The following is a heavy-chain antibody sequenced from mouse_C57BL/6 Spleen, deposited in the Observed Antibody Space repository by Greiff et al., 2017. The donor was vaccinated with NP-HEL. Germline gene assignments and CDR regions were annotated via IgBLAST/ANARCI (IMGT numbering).Heavy chain of an antibody. CDR3: ARAPYSPLFAY. Sequence: EVQLQQSGPELVKPGASVKISCKASGYTFTDYYMNWVKQSHGKSLEWIGDINPNNGGTSYNQKFKGKATLTVDKSSSTAYMELRSLTSEDSAVYYCARAPYSPLFAYWGQGTLVTVSA. V-gene: IGHV1-26*01. J-gene: IGHJ3*01. CDR1: GYTFTDYY. CDR2: INPNNGGT.